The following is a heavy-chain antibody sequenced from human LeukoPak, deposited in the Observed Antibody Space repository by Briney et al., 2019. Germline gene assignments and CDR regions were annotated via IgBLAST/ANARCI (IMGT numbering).Heavy chain of an antibody. CDR3: ASPLLLYSSSWYGEFDY. V-gene: IGHV1-69*13. Sequence: ASVKVSCKASGGTFSSYAISWVRQAPGQGLEWMGGIIPIFGTANYAQKFQGRVTITADESTSTAYMELSSLRSEDTAVYYCASPLLLYSSSWYGEFDYWGQETLVTVSS. CDR1: GGTFSSYA. J-gene: IGHJ4*02. CDR2: IIPIFGTA. D-gene: IGHD6-13*01.